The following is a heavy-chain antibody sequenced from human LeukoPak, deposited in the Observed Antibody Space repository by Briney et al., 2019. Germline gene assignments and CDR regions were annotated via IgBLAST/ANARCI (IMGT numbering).Heavy chain of an antibody. CDR3: ARGQGPLLGY. V-gene: IGHV3-74*01. D-gene: IGHD2-21*02. CDR1: GFTFSSYW. J-gene: IGHJ4*02. CDR2: INSDGSST. Sequence: GGSLRLSCAASGFTFSSYWMNWVRQAPGKGLVWVSRINSDGSSTSYADSVKGRFTISRDNAKNTLHLQMISVRAEDTAVYYCARGQGPLLGYWGQGTLVTVSS.